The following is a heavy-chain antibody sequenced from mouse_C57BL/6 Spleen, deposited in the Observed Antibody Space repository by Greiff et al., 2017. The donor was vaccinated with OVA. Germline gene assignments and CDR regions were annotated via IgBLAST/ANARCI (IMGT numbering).Heavy chain of an antibody. V-gene: IGHV1-69*01. CDR3: ARFYDPYYFDY. CDR2: IDPSDSYT. CDR1: GYTFTSYW. J-gene: IGHJ2*01. Sequence: VQLQESGAELVMPGASVKLSCKASGYTFTSYWMHWVKQRPGQGLEWIGEIDPSDSYTNYNQKFKGKSTLTVDKSSSTAYMQLSSLTSEDSAVYYCARFYDPYYFDYWGQGTTLTVSS. D-gene: IGHD2-3*01.